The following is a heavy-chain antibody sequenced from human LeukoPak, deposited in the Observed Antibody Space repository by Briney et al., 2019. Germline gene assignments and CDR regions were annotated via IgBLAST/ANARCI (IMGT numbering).Heavy chain of an antibody. Sequence: SQTLSLTCAISGDSVSSNTAAWNWIRQSPSRGLEWLGRTYYRSKWYNDYAVSVKSRITINPDTSKNQFSLQLNSVTPEDTAGYYCARVSESRKNFNRNYGFYFDYWGQGTLVTVSS. CDR2: TYYRSKWYN. D-gene: IGHD1-7*01. CDR1: GDSVSSNTAA. J-gene: IGHJ4*02. CDR3: ARVSESRKNFNRNYGFYFDY. V-gene: IGHV6-1*01.